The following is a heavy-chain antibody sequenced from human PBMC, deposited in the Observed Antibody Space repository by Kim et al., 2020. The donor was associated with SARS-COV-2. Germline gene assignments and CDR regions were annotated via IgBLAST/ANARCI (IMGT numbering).Heavy chain of an antibody. D-gene: IGHD6-13*01. CDR2: IIPIFGTA. CDR3: ARSISAAGNFDY. J-gene: IGHJ4*02. CDR1: GGTFSSYA. V-gene: IGHV1-69*13. Sequence: SVKVSCKASGGTFSSYAISWVRQAPGQGLEWMGGIIPIFGTANYAQKFQGRVTITADESTSTAYMELSSLRSEDTAVYYCARSISAAGNFDYWGQGTLVTVSS.